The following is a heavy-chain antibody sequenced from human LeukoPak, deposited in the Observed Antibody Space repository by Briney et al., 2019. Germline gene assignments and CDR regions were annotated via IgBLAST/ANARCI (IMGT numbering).Heavy chain of an antibody. CDR2: ISYDGSNK. Sequence: LSLTCAVYGGSFSGYYWSWIRQPPGKGLEWVAVISYDGSNKYYADSVKGRFTISRDNSKNTLFLQMNSLRPEDTAVYYCARDGGYDFFTHYYYMDVWGKGTTVTVSS. CDR1: GGSFSGYY. D-gene: IGHD5-12*01. J-gene: IGHJ6*03. V-gene: IGHV3-30*03. CDR3: ARDGGYDFFTHYYYMDV.